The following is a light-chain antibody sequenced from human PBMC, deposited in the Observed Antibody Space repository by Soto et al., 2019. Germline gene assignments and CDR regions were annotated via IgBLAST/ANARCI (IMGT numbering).Light chain of an antibody. CDR3: ETWDSNTRV. CDR2: LEGSGSY. J-gene: IGLJ2*01. CDR1: SGHSSYI. Sequence: QSVLTQSSSASASLGSSVKLTCTLSSGHSSYIIAWHQQKPGKAPRYLMKLEGSGSYNKGSRVPARFSGSSSGADRYLTIANLQFEDEADYYCETWDSNTRVFGGGTKATVL. V-gene: IGLV4-60*02.